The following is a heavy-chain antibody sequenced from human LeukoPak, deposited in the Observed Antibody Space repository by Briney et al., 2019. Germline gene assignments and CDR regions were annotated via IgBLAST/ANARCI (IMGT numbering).Heavy chain of an antibody. CDR3: ARDLMDYEEPYYMDV. D-gene: IGHD3-16*01. CDR2: ISSSSSYI. CDR1: GFTFSSYS. V-gene: IGHV3-21*01. J-gene: IGHJ6*03. Sequence: GGSLRLSCAASGFTFSSYSMNWVRQAPGKGLEWVSSISSSSSYIYYADSVKGRFTISRDNAKNSLYLQMNSLRAEDTAVYYCARDLMDYEEPYYMDVWGKGTTVTVSS.